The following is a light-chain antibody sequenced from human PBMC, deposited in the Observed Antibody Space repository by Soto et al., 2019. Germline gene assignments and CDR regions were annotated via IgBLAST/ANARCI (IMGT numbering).Light chain of an antibody. Sequence: QSVLTQPPSASGTPGQRVTISCSGTSSNSVRWYQRFPGSAPKLLIYSNNQRPSGVPDRFSGSKSGTSASLAISGLQSEDEADYYCQSYDSSLSGPVVFGGGTKLTVL. V-gene: IGLV1-44*01. CDR1: SSNS. CDR3: QSYDSSLSGPVV. J-gene: IGLJ2*01. CDR2: SNN.